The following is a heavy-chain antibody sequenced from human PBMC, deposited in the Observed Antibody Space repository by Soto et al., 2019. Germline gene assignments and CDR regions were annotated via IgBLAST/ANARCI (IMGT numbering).Heavy chain of an antibody. V-gene: IGHV3-21*04. J-gene: IGHJ3*02. D-gene: IGHD2-2*01. Sequence: GGSLRLSCRASGFIFSNDWMHWVRLVPGKGLAWISFISGDENHRIYADSVKGRFTISRDNAKNSLFLQMNTLRAEDTAVYYYARVQRGQLLSSFADAFDIWGQGTMVTVSS. CDR1: GFIFSNDW. CDR2: ISGDENHR. CDR3: ARVQRGQLLSSFADAFDI.